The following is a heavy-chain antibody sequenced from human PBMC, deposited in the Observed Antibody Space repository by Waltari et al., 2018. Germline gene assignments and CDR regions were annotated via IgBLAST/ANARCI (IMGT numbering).Heavy chain of an antibody. CDR2: ISWNSGSI. D-gene: IGHD5-12*01. CDR1: GFTFDDYA. Sequence: EVQLVESGGGLVQPGRSLRLSCAASGFTFDDYAMHWVRQAPGKGLEWVSGISWNSGSIGYADSVKGRFTISRDNAKNSLYLQMNSLRADDTALYYCAKGGRDGYNWQAFDIWGQGTMVTVSS. CDR3: AKGGRDGYNWQAFDI. V-gene: IGHV3-9*01. J-gene: IGHJ3*02.